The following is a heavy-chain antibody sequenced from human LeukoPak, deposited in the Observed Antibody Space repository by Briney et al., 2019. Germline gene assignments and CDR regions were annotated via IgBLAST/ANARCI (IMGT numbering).Heavy chain of an antibody. J-gene: IGHJ4*02. V-gene: IGHV4-39*01. D-gene: IGHD6-13*01. Sequence: AETLSLTCTVSGGSISSNSHQWGWIRQSPGKGLEWIGSIYYSGSTDYNPSLKSRVIMSVDTSKNQFSLKLSSVTAADTAVYYCARHEVAAAGSPHYWGQGTLVTVSS. CDR3: ARHEVAAAGSPHY. CDR1: GGSISSNSHQ. CDR2: IYYSGST.